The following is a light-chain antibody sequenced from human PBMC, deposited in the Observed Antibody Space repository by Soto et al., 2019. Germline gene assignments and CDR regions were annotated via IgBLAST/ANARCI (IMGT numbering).Light chain of an antibody. V-gene: IGLV2-14*01. Sequence: QSALTQPASVSGSPGQSITISCTGTSSDIGGYNSVSWFQQHPGKAPKLMISEVSNRPSGVSNRFSGSKFDNTASLTISVLLAEDEADYYCASYTSSGAVLFGAGTKLTVL. J-gene: IGLJ2*01. CDR3: ASYTSSGAVL. CDR1: SSDIGGYNS. CDR2: EVS.